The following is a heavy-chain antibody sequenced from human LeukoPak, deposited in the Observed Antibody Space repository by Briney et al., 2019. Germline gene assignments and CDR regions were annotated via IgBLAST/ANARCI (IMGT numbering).Heavy chain of an antibody. CDR3: AKARLLTYYYDSSGYLFDY. D-gene: IGHD3-22*01. J-gene: IGHJ4*02. V-gene: IGHV3-23*01. CDR2: ISGSGGST. CDR1: GFTFSSYT. Sequence: GGSLRLSCAASGFTFSSYTVSWVRQAPGKGLEWVSAISGSGGSTYYADSVKGRFTISRDNSKNTLYLQMNSLRAEDTAVYYCAKARLLTYYYDSSGYLFDYWGQGTLVTVSS.